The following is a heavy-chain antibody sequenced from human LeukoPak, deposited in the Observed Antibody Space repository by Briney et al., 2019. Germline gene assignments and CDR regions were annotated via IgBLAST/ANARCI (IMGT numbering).Heavy chain of an antibody. J-gene: IGHJ6*03. Sequence: PSETLSLTCTVSGGSMSDSYWSWIRQPAGKGLEWIGRIYASGSTNYNPSLKSRVTLSVDTSSNQFSLTLSSVTAADTAVYHCARDIRSHNGPGGYYYYYMDVWGKGTTVTVSS. V-gene: IGHV4-4*07. CDR1: GGSMSDSY. CDR2: IYASGST. CDR3: ARDIRSHNGPGGYYYYYMDV. D-gene: IGHD2-8*01.